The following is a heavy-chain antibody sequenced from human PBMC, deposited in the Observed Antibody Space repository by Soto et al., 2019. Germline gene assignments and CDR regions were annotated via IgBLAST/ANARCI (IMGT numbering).Heavy chain of an antibody. CDR1: GGSFSGYY. Sequence: KTSETLSLTCAVYGGSFSGYYWSWIRQPPGKGLEWIGEINHSGSTNYNPSLKSRVTISVDTSKNQFSLKLSSVTAADTAVYYCARGKTSGSSGGPWGQGTLVTVSS. CDR2: INHSGST. V-gene: IGHV4-34*01. D-gene: IGHD6-6*01. CDR3: ARGKTSGSSGGP. J-gene: IGHJ5*02.